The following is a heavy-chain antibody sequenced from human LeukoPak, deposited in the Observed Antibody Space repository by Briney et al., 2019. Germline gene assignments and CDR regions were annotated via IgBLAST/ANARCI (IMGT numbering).Heavy chain of an antibody. CDR3: ARLPTVTTFRLHEEDY. CDR2: ISAYNGNT. V-gene: IGHV1-18*01. D-gene: IGHD4-17*01. CDR1: GYTFTSYG. J-gene: IGHJ4*02. Sequence: ASVKVSCKASGYTFTSYGISWVRQAPEQGLEWMGWISAYNGNTNYAQKLQGRVTMTTNTSTSTAYMELRSLRSDDTAVYYCARLPTVTTFRLHEEDYWGQGTLVTVSS.